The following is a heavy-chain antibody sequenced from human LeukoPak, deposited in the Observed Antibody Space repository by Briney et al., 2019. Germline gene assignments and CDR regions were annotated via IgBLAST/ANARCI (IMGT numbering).Heavy chain of an antibody. D-gene: IGHD4-11*01. CDR1: GGSISSSSYY. Sequence: SETLSLTCTVSGGSISSSSYYWGWIRQPPGKGLEWIGSIYYSGSTYYNPSLKSRVTISVDTSKNQFSLKLSSVTAADTAVYYCARLVTEYSDSATYYYYYMDVWGKGTTVTISS. CDR2: IYYSGST. J-gene: IGHJ6*03. V-gene: IGHV4-39*01. CDR3: ARLVTEYSDSATYYYYYMDV.